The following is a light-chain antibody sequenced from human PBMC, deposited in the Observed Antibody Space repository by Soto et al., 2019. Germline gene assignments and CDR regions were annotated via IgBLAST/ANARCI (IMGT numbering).Light chain of an antibody. V-gene: IGKV3-20*01. Sequence: IVLTQSPGTLSLSPGERATLSCRASQSVSSSYLAWYQQKPGQAPRLLIYGASSRATGIPDRFSGSGSGTEFTLTISRLEPEDFEVYYCQQYGSSPQTFGQGTKVDI. CDR1: QSVSSSY. CDR2: GAS. J-gene: IGKJ1*01. CDR3: QQYGSSPQT.